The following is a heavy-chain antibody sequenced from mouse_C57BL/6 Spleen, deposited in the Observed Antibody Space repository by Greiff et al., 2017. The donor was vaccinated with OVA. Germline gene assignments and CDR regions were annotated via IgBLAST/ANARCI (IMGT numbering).Heavy chain of an antibody. Sequence: EVQRVESEGGLVQPGSSMKLSCTASGFTFSDYYMAWVRQVPEKGLEWVANINYDGSSTYYLDSLKSRFIISRDNAKNILYLQMSSLKSEDTATYYCARGTYDYEYWYFDVWGTGTTVTVSS. D-gene: IGHD2-4*01. CDR2: INYDGSST. CDR1: GFTFSDYY. J-gene: IGHJ1*03. CDR3: ARGTYDYEYWYFDV. V-gene: IGHV5-16*01.